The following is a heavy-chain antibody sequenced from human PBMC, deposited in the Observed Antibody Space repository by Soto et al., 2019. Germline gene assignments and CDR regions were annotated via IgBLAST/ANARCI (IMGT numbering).Heavy chain of an antibody. J-gene: IGHJ4*02. CDR3: AKVGADGGWYDGEVDY. CDR1: GFIFSSYA. CDR2: ISGSGGST. V-gene: IGHV3-23*01. Sequence: GGSLRLSCVASGFIFSSYAMSWVRQAPGKGLEWVSAISGSGGSTDHADSVKGRFTISRDNSKNTLYLQMNSLRVEDTAVYYCAKVGADGGWYDGEVDYWGRGSLVTVSS. D-gene: IGHD6-19*01.